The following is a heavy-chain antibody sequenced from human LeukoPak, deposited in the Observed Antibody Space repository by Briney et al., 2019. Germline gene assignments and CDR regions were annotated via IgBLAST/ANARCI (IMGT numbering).Heavy chain of an antibody. CDR1: GLTFSSFW. Sequence: QPGGSLRLSCAASGLTFSSFWMTWVRQAPGKGLEWVANIKQDGSEEYYVDSVKGRFTISRDNAKNSLYLQMNSLRAEDTAVYYCASWVGRDYWGQGTLVTVSS. CDR2: IKQDGSEE. V-gene: IGHV3-7*01. J-gene: IGHJ4*02. CDR3: ASWVGRDY. D-gene: IGHD2-15*01.